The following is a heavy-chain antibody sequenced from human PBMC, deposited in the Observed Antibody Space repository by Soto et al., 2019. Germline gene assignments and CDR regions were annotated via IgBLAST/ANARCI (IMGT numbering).Heavy chain of an antibody. CDR2: ISGSGGST. CDR1: GFTFSSYA. Sequence: TGGSLRLSCAASGFTFSSYAMSWVRQAPGKGLEWVSAISGSGGSTYYADSVKGRFTISRDNSKNTLYLQMNSLRAEDTAVYYCAKTSSAIAAAGYFDYWGQGTLVTVSS. D-gene: IGHD6-13*01. CDR3: AKTSSAIAAAGYFDY. V-gene: IGHV3-23*01. J-gene: IGHJ4*02.